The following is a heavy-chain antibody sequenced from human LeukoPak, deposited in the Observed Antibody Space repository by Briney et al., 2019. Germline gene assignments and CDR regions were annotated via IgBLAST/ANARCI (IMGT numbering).Heavy chain of an antibody. CDR3: ASNLGPWAPFDY. CDR2: SRNRANSYTT. CDR1: GFTFSDYY. V-gene: IGHV3-72*01. J-gene: IGHJ4*02. Sequence: GGSLRLSCAVSGFTFSDYYMDWVRQAPEKGLEWVGRSRNRANSYTTEYAASVEGRFTISRDDSKNSLYLQMNSLKTEDTAVYYCASNLGPWAPFDYWGQGTLVTVSS. D-gene: IGHD7-27*01.